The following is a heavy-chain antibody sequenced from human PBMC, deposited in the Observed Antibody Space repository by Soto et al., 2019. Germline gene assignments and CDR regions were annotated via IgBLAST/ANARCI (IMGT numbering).Heavy chain of an antibody. CDR1: GFPVSYGYY. CDR3: ERLYCSSVSCYNEY. J-gene: IGHJ4*02. CDR2: IYQSGKT. D-gene: IGHD2-2*01. V-gene: IGHV4-38-2*01. Sequence: TSETLSLTCGVSGFPVSYGYYWGWIRQPPGKGLEWLGSIYQSGKTYYNPSLKSRLTLSMDTSKNEFSVRLRSVTAADTAVYFCERLYCSSVSCYNEYWGPGVQVTASS.